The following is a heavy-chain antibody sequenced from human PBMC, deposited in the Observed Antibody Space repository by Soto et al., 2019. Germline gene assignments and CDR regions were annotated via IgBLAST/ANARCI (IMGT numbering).Heavy chain of an antibody. CDR3: GRGSYWFDA. CDR2: TSHDGVT. V-gene: IGHV4-4*02. Sequence: KPSETLSLTCAVSSGSIDNVYWWSWVRQSPGKGLEWIGETSHDGVTNYNPSLEGRVTISIDKSKNQFYLDLSSVNAADTAMYYCGRGSYWFDAWGKGYLVTGSS. D-gene: IGHD6-13*01. CDR1: SGSIDNVYW. J-gene: IGHJ5*02.